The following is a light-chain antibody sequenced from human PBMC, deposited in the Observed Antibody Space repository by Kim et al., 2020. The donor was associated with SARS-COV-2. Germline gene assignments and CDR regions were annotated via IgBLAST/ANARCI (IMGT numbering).Light chain of an antibody. Sequence: PGKTARITCGGNNIGSKSVHWYQQNPGQAPVLVIYYDSDRPSGIPERFSGSNSGNTATLTISRVEAGDEADYYCQVWDSSSDHRVFGGGTQLTVL. CDR1: NIGSKS. CDR3: QVWDSSSDHRV. V-gene: IGLV3-21*04. CDR2: YDS. J-gene: IGLJ3*02.